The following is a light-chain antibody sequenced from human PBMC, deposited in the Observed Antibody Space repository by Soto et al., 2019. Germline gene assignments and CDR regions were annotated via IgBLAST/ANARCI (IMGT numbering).Light chain of an antibody. CDR2: DVN. CDR3: TSWTTSTTML. V-gene: IGLV2-14*03. Sequence: QSALTQPASVSGSPGQSITISCTGTSSDIGAYNFVSWYQQQPGQAPKLMLYDVNIRPSGVSNRFSGSKSGNTASLTISGLQAEDEADYYCTSWTTSTTMLFGGGTELTVL. J-gene: IGLJ2*01. CDR1: SSDIGAYNF.